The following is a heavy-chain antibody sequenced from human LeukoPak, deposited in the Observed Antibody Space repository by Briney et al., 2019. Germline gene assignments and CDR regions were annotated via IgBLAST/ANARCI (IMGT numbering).Heavy chain of an antibody. Sequence: PGGSLRLSCAASGFSFVTYWLSWVRQAPGKGLEWVANIKHDGSEKYYVDSVRGRFTISRDNGKNSLYLQMNSLRVEDTAIYYCARSGSGWFDRWGQGTLVTVSS. V-gene: IGHV3-7*02. J-gene: IGHJ5*02. CDR3: ARSGSGWFDR. D-gene: IGHD6-19*01. CDR1: GFSFVTYW. CDR2: IKHDGSEK.